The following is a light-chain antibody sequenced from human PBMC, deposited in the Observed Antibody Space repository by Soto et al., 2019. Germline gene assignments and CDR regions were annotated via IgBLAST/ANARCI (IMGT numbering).Light chain of an antibody. Sequence: QSALTQPPSASGTPGQRVTISCSGSSSNIGSNTVNWYQQLPGTAPKLLIYTNDQRPSGVPDRFSGSRSGTSASLAISGLQFEDEADYHCSSWDDNLDAVVFGAGTKGTVL. J-gene: IGLJ1*01. CDR3: SSWDDNLDAVV. V-gene: IGLV1-44*01. CDR1: SSNIGSNT. CDR2: TND.